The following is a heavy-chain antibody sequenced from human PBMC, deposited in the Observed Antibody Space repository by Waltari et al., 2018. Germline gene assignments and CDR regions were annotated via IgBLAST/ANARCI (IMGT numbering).Heavy chain of an antibody. CDR3: ARQDDSSSWYSGDEYFQH. Sequence: EVQLVQSGAEVKKPGESLKISCKGSGYSFTSYWIGWVRQMPGKGLEWLGIIYPGESDTRNSPSFQGQVTSSADKSISTAYLQWSSLKASDTAMYYCARQDDSSSWYSGDEYFQHWGQGTLVTVSS. CDR2: IYPGESDT. V-gene: IGHV5-51*01. J-gene: IGHJ1*01. CDR1: GYSFTSYW. D-gene: IGHD6-13*01.